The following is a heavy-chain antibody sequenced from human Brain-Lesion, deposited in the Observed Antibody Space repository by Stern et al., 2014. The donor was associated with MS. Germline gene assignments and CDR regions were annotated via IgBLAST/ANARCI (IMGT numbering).Heavy chain of an antibody. V-gene: IGHV4-61*02. CDR3: ARAYYYDTSGDSDAFNI. CDR1: GASISSGTYF. CDR2: ISTSGST. D-gene: IGHD3-22*01. J-gene: IGHJ3*02. Sequence: QLQLQESGPGLVKPSQTLSLTCTVSGASISSGTYFWTWIRQPAGKGLEWIGRISTSGSTTYNPSLKSRVTFSLDTTKKEFSLNVSSVTAADTAVYYCARAYYYDTSGDSDAFNIWGQGTQVTVSS.